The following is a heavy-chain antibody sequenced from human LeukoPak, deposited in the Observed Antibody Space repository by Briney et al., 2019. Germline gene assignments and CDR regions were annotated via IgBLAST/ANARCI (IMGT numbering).Heavy chain of an antibody. D-gene: IGHD4-17*01. J-gene: IGHJ4*02. CDR2: IIPIFGTV. V-gene: IGHV1-69*13. CDR3: ACRPDDYGDYPSIDY. Sequence: SVKVSCKASVGTFSSYAISWVRQAPGQGLEWMGGIIPIFGTVNYAQKFQGRVTITADESTSKAYMELSSLRSEDTAVYYCACRPDDYGDYPSIDYWGQGTLVTVSS. CDR1: VGTFSSYA.